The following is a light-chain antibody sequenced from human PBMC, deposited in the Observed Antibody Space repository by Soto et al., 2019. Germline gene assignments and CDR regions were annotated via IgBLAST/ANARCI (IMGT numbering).Light chain of an antibody. CDR2: EVS. J-gene: IGLJ1*01. V-gene: IGLV2-14*01. CDR1: NSDVGGYNY. Sequence: QSALTQPASVSDSPGQSITISCTGTNSDVGGYNYVSWYQQHPGKAPKLMIFEVSRRPSGVSNRSSGSKSGNTASLTISGLQTEDEADYYCSSYTSRSIYGFGTGTKVTVL. CDR3: SSYTSRSIYG.